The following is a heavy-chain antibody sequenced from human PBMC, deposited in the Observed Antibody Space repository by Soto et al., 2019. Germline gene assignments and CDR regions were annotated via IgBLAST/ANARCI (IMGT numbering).Heavy chain of an antibody. J-gene: IGHJ6*02. Sequence: ASAKVSCKASGYTFTSYGISWGRQAPGQGLEWMGWISAYNGNTNYAQKLQGRVTMTTDTSTSTAYMELRSLRSDDTAVYYCARGARITIFGVVIIPPYYYYGMDVWGQGTTVTVSS. D-gene: IGHD3-3*01. CDR2: ISAYNGNT. CDR1: GYTFTSYG. V-gene: IGHV1-18*04. CDR3: ARGARITIFGVVIIPPYYYYGMDV.